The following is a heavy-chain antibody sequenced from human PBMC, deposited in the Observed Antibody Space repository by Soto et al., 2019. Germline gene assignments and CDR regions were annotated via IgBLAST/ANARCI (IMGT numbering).Heavy chain of an antibody. CDR2: IYSSGST. CDR3: ARDHPHSYGVYYFDY. Sequence: SETLSLTCTVSGGSVSSGSYYWSWIRQPPGKGLEWIGYIYSSGSTHYNPSLQNRVTISIDTSKNQVSLKVNPVTAADTAVYYCARDHPHSYGVYYFDYWGQGTPVTVSS. V-gene: IGHV4-61*01. CDR1: GGSVSSGSYY. J-gene: IGHJ4*02. D-gene: IGHD5-18*01.